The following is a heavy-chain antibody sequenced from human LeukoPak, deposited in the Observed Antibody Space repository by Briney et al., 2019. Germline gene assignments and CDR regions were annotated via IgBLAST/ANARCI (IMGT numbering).Heavy chain of an antibody. CDR1: GYSISSGYY. Sequence: SETLSLTCAVSGYSISSGYYWGWIRQPQGKGLEWIGSIYHSGSTYYNPSLKSRVTISVDTSKNQFSLKLSSVTAADTAVYYCARDAYYYGSGSYYNNWGQGTLVTVSS. J-gene: IGHJ4*02. D-gene: IGHD3-10*01. CDR3: ARDAYYYGSGSYYNN. CDR2: IYHSGST. V-gene: IGHV4-38-2*02.